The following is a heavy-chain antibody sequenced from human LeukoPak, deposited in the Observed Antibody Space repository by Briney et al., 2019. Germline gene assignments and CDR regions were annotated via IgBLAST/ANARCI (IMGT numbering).Heavy chain of an antibody. CDR3: ARVLYSGSYYEPNWFDP. V-gene: IGHV3-53*01. CDR1: GFTVSSNY. D-gene: IGHD1-26*01. CDR2: IYSGGST. J-gene: IGHJ5*02. Sequence: PGGSLRLSCAASGFTVSSNYMSWVRQAPGKGLEWVSVIYSGGSTYYADSVKGRFTISRDNSKNTLYLQMNSLRAEDTAVYYCARVLYSGSYYEPNWFDPWGQGTLVTVSS.